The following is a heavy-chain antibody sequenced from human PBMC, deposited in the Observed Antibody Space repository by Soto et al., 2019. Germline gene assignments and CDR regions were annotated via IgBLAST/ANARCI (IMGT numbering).Heavy chain of an antibody. Sequence: QIQLVQSGGEVKKPGASVRVSCKASGYIFGSYGISWVRQAPGQGLEWMGWISGYNGDTIYAQKYQDRVTMTTDTSTSTGYMELMSLKSDDTAVYYCARDLLVAAAGKNWFDAWGQGTLVAVSS. J-gene: IGHJ5*02. CDR2: ISGYNGDT. V-gene: IGHV1-18*01. CDR1: GYIFGSYG. D-gene: IGHD6-13*01. CDR3: ARDLLVAAAGKNWFDA.